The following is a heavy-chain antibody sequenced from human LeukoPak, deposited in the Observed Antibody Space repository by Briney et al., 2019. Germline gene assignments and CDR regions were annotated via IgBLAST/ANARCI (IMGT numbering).Heavy chain of an antibody. CDR2: IIPIFGTA. CDR3: ATGYCSGGSCYFGAFVY. J-gene: IGHJ4*02. D-gene: IGHD2-15*01. Sequence: ASVKVSCKASGGTFSSYAISWVRQAPGQGLEWMGGIIPIFGTANYAQKFQGRVTITADESTSTAYMELSSLRSEDTAVYYCATGYCSGGSCYFGAFVYWGQGTLVTVSS. V-gene: IGHV1-69*13. CDR1: GGTFSSYA.